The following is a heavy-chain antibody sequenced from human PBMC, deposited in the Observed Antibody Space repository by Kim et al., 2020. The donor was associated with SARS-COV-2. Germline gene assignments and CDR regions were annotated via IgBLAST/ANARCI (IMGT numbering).Heavy chain of an antibody. CDR3: AKLGGPSDY. D-gene: IGHD3-16*01. J-gene: IGHJ4*02. Sequence: GSNKYYADAVKGRFTISRDNSKNTLYLQMNSLRAEDTAVYYCAKLGGPSDYWGQGTLVTVSS. CDR2: GSNK. V-gene: IGHV3-30*02.